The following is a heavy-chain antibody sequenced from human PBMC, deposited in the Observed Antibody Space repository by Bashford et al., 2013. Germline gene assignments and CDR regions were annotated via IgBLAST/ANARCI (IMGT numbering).Heavy chain of an antibody. D-gene: IGHD3-22*01. CDR3: TRQWSSGYYSDY. CDR1: GGSFNNYY. V-gene: IGHV4-34*01. Sequence: SDDPRPSPALSMGGSFNNYYVGLDPPVPGKGLEWIGEINHSGTTNFNPSLKSRVTVSVDTSKRQFSLRLSSVTAADSAIYYCTRQWSSGYYSDYWAQGTLVTVSS. CDR2: INHSGTT. J-gene: IGHJ4*02.